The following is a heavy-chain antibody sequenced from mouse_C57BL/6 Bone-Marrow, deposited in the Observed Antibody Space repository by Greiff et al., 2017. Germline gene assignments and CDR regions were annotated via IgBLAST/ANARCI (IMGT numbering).Heavy chain of an antibody. Sequence: QVQLQQPGAELVKPGASVKMSCKASGYTFTSYWITWVKQRPGQGLEWIGDIYPGSGSTNYNEQFKSKATLTVDPSSSTAYLQLSSLTSDDSAVYYCAVITTVVAGYFDVWGTGTTVTVSS. CDR2: IYPGSGST. D-gene: IGHD1-1*01. V-gene: IGHV1-55*01. CDR1: GYTFTSYW. J-gene: IGHJ1*03. CDR3: AVITTVVAGYFDV.